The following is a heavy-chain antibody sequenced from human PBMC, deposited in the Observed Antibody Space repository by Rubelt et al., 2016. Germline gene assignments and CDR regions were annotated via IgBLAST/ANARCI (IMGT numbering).Heavy chain of an antibody. CDR1: GFTFSSYG. J-gene: IGHJ1*01. V-gene: IGHV3-30*02. CDR3: AKPARLDYGINAEYFQH. Sequence: QVQLVESGGGVVQPGGSLRLSCAASGFTFSSYGMHWVRQAPGKGLEWVAFIRYEGSNTYYADSGKGRLTISRGKSKNTLYLQMNSLRAEDTAVYYCAKPARLDYGINAEYFQHWGQGTLVTVSS. CDR2: IRYEGSNT. D-gene: IGHD4-17*01.